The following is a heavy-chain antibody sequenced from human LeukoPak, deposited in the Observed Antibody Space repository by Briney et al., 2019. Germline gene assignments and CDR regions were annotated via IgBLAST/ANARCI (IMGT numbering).Heavy chain of an antibody. Sequence: PGGSLRLSCAASGFTFSSYAMSWVRQAPGKGLEWVSAISGSGGSTYYADSVKGRFTISRDNSKNTLYLQMNSLRAEDTAVYYCAKGTYYYDSSGYYPLDYWGQGTLVTVSS. V-gene: IGHV3-23*01. J-gene: IGHJ4*02. CDR3: AKGTYYYDSSGYYPLDY. CDR1: GFTFSSYA. CDR2: ISGSGGST. D-gene: IGHD3-22*01.